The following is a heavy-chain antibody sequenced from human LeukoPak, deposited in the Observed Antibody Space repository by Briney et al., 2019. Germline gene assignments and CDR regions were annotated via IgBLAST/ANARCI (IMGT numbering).Heavy chain of an antibody. CDR3: ARDPRTLHDTYYYYYGMDV. Sequence: SGTLSLTCAVSGDSVTTSKWWTWVRQHPGKGLEWIGYIYYSGSTYYNPSLKSRVTISVDTSKNQFSLKLSSVTAADTAVYYCARDPRTLHDTYYYYYGMDVWGQGTTVTVSS. J-gene: IGHJ6*02. CDR1: GDSVTTSKW. CDR2: IYYSGST. V-gene: IGHV4-4*02.